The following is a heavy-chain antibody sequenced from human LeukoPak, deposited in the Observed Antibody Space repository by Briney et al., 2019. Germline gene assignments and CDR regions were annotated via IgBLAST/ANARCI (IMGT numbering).Heavy chain of an antibody. Sequence: KPSETLSLTCTVSGGSISSYYWNWIRQPPGKGLEWIGYIYYSGSTNYNPSLKSRVTISVDTSKNQFSLKLSSVTAADTAVYYCARTDYGGNSGYFDYWGQGTLVTVSS. CDR3: ARTDYGGNSGYFDY. D-gene: IGHD4-23*01. CDR2: IYYSGST. J-gene: IGHJ4*02. V-gene: IGHV4-59*08. CDR1: GGSISSYY.